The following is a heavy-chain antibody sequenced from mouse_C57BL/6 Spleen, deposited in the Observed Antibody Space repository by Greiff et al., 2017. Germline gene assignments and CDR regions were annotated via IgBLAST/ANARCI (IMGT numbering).Heavy chain of an antibody. CDR3: ARGITTVVGNYAMDY. D-gene: IGHD1-1*01. CDR2: IWSGGST. Sequence: VQLQQSGPGLVQPSQSLSITCTVSGFSLTSYGVHWVRQSPGKGLEWLGVIWSGGSTASNAAFISRLSLSKDNTKTHAFFKMNRLQADDTAIYYCARGITTVVGNYAMDYWGQGTSVTVSS. J-gene: IGHJ4*01. V-gene: IGHV2-2*01. CDR1: GFSLTSYG.